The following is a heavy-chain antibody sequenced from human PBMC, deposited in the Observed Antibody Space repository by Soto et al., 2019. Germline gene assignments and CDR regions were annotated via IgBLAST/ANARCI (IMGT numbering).Heavy chain of an antibody. CDR1: GFTFSSYW. CDR3: VRTSLVVAAATREDY. V-gene: IGHV3-74*01. D-gene: IGHD2-15*01. Sequence: VQLVESGGGLVQPGGSLRLSCAASGFTFSSYWMHWVRQAPGKGLVWVSRINSDGSSTSYADSVKGRFTISRDNAKNTLYLQMNSRRAEDTAVYYCVRTSLVVAAATREDYWGQGTLVTVSS. CDR2: INSDGSST. J-gene: IGHJ4*02.